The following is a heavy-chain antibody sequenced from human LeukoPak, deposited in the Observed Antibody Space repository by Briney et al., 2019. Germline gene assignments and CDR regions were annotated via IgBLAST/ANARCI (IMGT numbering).Heavy chain of an antibody. CDR2: IVPVFETI. D-gene: IGHD1-1*01. CDR1: GGTFGNYA. J-gene: IGHJ4*02. V-gene: IGHV1-69*13. CDR3: ARSWAVQNTFYYFDD. Sequence: SVKVSCKASGGTFGNYAIHWVRQAPGQGLEWMGGIVPVFETIDYAQKFQGRVTLSADDSTTTAYMELNSLRSEDTAVYYCARSWAVQNTFYYFDDWGQGTLVTVSS.